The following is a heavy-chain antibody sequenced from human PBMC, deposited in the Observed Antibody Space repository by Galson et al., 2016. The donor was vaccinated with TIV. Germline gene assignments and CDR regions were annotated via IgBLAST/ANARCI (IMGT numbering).Heavy chain of an antibody. CDR1: GYTFTSYD. CDR2: MNPRSGNT. CDR3: AKDRWGYTNNDWRLDF. Sequence: SVKVSCKASGYTFTSYDIIWVRQAAGQGLEWMGWMNPRSGNTDYAQKFQGRVTMSMNTSISTAYMKMSSLRAEDTALYFCAKDRWGYTNNDWRLDFWGQGTTVTVSS. J-gene: IGHJ6*02. V-gene: IGHV1-8*02. D-gene: IGHD5-18*01.